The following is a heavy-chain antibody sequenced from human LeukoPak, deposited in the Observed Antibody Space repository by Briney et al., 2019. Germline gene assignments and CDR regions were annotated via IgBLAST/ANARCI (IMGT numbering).Heavy chain of an antibody. J-gene: IGHJ3*02. D-gene: IGHD5-12*01. CDR1: GFSFSSYG. V-gene: IGHV3-30*02. CDR2: IRYDGSNK. CDR3: ARYSGYDRNDAFDI. Sequence: PGGSLRLSCAASGFSFSSYGMHWVRQAPGKGLEWVAFIRYDGSNKYYADSVKGRFTISRDNSKNTLYLQMNSLRAEDTAAYYCARYSGYDRNDAFDIWGQGTMVTVSS.